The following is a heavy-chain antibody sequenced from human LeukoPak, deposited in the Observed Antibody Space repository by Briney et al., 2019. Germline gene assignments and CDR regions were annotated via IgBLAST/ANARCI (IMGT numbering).Heavy chain of an antibody. V-gene: IGHV3-53*01. CDR1: GFTVSSNY. J-gene: IGHJ4*02. CDR2: IYSGGST. Sequence: GGSLRLSCAASGFTVSSNYMSWVRQAPGKGLEWVSAIYSGGSTYYADSVKGRFTISRDNSKNTLYLQMNSLRAEDTAVYYCARAEWFGELLVDYWGQGTLVTVSS. D-gene: IGHD3-10*01. CDR3: ARAEWFGELLVDY.